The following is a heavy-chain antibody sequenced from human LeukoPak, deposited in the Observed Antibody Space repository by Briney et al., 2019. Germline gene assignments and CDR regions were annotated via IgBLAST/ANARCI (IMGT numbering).Heavy chain of an antibody. CDR2: IKQDGSEK. D-gene: IGHD3-22*01. V-gene: IGHV3-7*03. Sequence: GGSLRLSCAASGFTFSSYWMSWVRQAPGKGLEWVANIKQDGSEKYYVDSVKGRFTISRDNAKNSLYLQMNSLRAEDTAVYYCARGGAWYYYDSSGYYPNYLDYWGQGTLVTVSS. J-gene: IGHJ4*02. CDR3: ARGGAWYYYDSSGYYPNYLDY. CDR1: GFTFSSYW.